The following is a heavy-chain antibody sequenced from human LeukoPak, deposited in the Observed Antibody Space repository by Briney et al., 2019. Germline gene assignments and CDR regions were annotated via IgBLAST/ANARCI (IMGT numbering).Heavy chain of an antibody. CDR1: GGSISSGSYY. CDR3: ARVFGGPVSRRFDP. Sequence: KTSETLSLTCTVSGGSISSGSYYWSWIRQPAGKGLEWIGRIYTSGSTNYNPSLKSRVTISVDTSKNQFSLKLSSVTAADTAVYYCARVFGGPVSRRFDPWGQGTLVTVSS. D-gene: IGHD4-23*01. J-gene: IGHJ5*02. V-gene: IGHV4-61*02. CDR2: IYTSGST.